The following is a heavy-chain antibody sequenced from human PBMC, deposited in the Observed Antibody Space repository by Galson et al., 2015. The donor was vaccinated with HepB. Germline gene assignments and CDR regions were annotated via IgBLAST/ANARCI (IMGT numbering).Heavy chain of an antibody. CDR1: GFTFSNAW. D-gene: IGHD6-19*01. CDR3: TTDGAVAGTAESLFDY. V-gene: IGHV3-15*01. CDR2: IKSKTDGGTT. Sequence: SLRLSCAASGFTFSNAWMSWVRQAPGKGLEWVGRIKSKTDGGTTDYAAPVKGRFTISRDDSKNTLYLQMNSLKTEDTAVYYCTTDGAVAGTAESLFDYWGQGTLVTVSS. J-gene: IGHJ4*02.